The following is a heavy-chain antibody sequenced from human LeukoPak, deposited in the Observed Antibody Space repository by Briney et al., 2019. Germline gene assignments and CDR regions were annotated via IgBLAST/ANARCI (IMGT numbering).Heavy chain of an antibody. J-gene: IGHJ4*02. D-gene: IGHD2-2*01. Sequence: GGSLRLSCAASGFTFSSYAMSWVRQAPGKGLEWVSGIYSGGNTYYADSVKGRFTISRDNSKNTLYLQMNSLRAEDTAVYYCARDYCSSTSCYEWNWGQGTLVTVS. CDR1: GFTFSSYA. CDR2: IYSGGNT. CDR3: ARDYCSSTSCYEWN. V-gene: IGHV3-53*01.